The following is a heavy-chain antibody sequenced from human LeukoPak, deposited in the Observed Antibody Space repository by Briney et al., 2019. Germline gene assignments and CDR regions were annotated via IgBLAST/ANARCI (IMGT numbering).Heavy chain of an antibody. Sequence: GSLRLSCAASGFTFSNYGMSWVRQAPGKGLEWIGEINHSGSTNYNPSLKSRVTISVDTSKNQFSLKLSSVTAADTAVYYCARGRLLRYFDWSRSYYFDYWGQGTLVTVSS. D-gene: IGHD3-9*01. CDR3: ARGRLLRYFDWSRSYYFDY. CDR1: GFTFSNYG. J-gene: IGHJ4*02. CDR2: INHSGST. V-gene: IGHV4-34*01.